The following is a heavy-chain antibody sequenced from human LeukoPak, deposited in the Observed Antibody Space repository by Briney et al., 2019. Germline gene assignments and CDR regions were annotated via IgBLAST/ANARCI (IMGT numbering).Heavy chain of an antibody. CDR2: IKQDGSEK. V-gene: IGHV3-7*01. Sequence: GGSLRLSCAASGFTFSSYSMNWVRQAPGKGLEWVANIKQDGSEKYYVDSVKGRFTISRDNAKNSLYLQMNSLRAEDTAVYYCARDRRWNSAFDIWGQGTMVTVSS. D-gene: IGHD5-24*01. CDR3: ARDRRWNSAFDI. CDR1: GFTFSSYS. J-gene: IGHJ3*02.